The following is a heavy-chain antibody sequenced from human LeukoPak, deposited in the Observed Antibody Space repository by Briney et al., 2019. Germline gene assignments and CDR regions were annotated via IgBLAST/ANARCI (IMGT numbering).Heavy chain of an antibody. J-gene: IGHJ3*02. CDR1: GFTFSSYA. V-gene: IGHV3-23*01. Sequence: PGGSLRLSCAASGFTFSSYAMSWVRQAPGKGLEWVSAISGSGGSTYYADSVKGRLTISRDNSKNTLYLQMNSLRAEDTAVYYCAKDNLDYYDSSGYLDAFDIWGQGTMVTVSS. CDR2: ISGSGGST. CDR3: AKDNLDYYDSSGYLDAFDI. D-gene: IGHD3-22*01.